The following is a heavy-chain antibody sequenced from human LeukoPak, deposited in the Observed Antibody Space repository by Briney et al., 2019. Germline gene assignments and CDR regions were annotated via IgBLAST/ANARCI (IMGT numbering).Heavy chain of an antibody. V-gene: IGHV3-33*01. Sequence: GGSLRLSCAASGFTFSNYGMHWVRLAPGKGLEWVAAIQHDGSIKYYAASVKGRFTISRDDSKNTLYLQMNSLRAEDAAVYYCARDSCSSVTCYDYWGQGTLVTVSS. J-gene: IGHJ4*02. CDR2: IQHDGSIK. CDR1: GFTFSNYG. CDR3: ARDSCSSVTCYDY. D-gene: IGHD2-2*01.